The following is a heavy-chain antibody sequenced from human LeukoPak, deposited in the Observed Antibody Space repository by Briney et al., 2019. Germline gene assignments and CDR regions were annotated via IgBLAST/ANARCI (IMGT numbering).Heavy chain of an antibody. Sequence: GESLKISCEGPGYSFPSNWIAWVRQMPGEGLGGMGVIYPGDSDTRNRPSFQGQLSTPPTHPISPASRPWRRLKASDTAMYYCARHHTAMVGLGYFDYWGQGTLVTVSS. CDR3: ARHHTAMVGLGYFDY. CDR2: IYPGDSDT. D-gene: IGHD5-18*01. J-gene: IGHJ4*02. V-gene: IGHV5-51*01. CDR1: GYSFPSNW.